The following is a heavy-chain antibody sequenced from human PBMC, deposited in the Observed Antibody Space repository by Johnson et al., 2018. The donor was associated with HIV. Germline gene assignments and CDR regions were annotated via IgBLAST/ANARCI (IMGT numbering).Heavy chain of an antibody. Sequence: VQLVESGGDLVQPGRSLRLSCTASGFTFGDYAMSWFRQAPGKGLAWVSVIYSGDRTYSAVSVKGRFTILRDDSKNTLYLQMSSLRTEDAGVYYCTTEGDAFDIWGQGTMVTVSS. V-gene: IGHV3-66*01. CDR1: GFTFGDYA. CDR2: IYSGDRT. J-gene: IGHJ3*02. CDR3: TTEGDAFDI.